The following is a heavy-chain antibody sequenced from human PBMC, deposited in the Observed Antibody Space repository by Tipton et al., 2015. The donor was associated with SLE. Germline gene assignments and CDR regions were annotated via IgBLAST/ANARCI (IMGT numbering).Heavy chain of an antibody. CDR1: GGSFSGYY. CDR3: ATGRGCSSSGHY. Sequence: LRLSCAVYGGSFSGYYWSWIRQPPGKGLEWIGEINHSGSTNYNPSLKSRVTISVDTSKNQFFLKLSSVTAADTAVYYCATGRGCSSSGHYWGQGTLFTVSS. V-gene: IGHV4-34*01. J-gene: IGHJ4*02. D-gene: IGHD6-6*01. CDR2: INHSGST.